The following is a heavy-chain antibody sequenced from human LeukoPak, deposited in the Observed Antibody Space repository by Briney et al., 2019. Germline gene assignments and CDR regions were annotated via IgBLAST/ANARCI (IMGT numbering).Heavy chain of an antibody. V-gene: IGHV1-8*03. J-gene: IGHJ2*01. CDR1: GYTCTSYD. CDR3: ARATDGYNFGYVDL. Sequence: SVKVSFKASGYTCTSYDINWGRHATGQGLGWMGCMTPNSGYTGYSKKFQSRVAITRDNSITTPYMQMMSLISEDTAVLYCARATDGYNFGYVDLWRRRTMVTVCS. D-gene: IGHD5-24*01. CDR2: MTPNSGYT.